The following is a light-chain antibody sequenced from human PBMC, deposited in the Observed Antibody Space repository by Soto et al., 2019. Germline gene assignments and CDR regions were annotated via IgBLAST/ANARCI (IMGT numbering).Light chain of an antibody. J-gene: IGKJ2*01. CDR2: SAS. V-gene: IGKV3-20*01. CDR1: QSLSSTY. CDR3: QQYNISPFS. Sequence: VLTQSPGTLSLAPGDRATLSCRASQSLSSTYLVWYQQRSGRATRLLISSASSRAAGVPDRFSGSGSGTDFTLTITSLEPEDFAVDYCQQYNISPFSFGQGTKLEIK.